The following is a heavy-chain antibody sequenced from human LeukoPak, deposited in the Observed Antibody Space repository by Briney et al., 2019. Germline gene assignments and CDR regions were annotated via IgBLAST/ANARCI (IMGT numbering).Heavy chain of an antibody. Sequence: SETLSLTCTVSGDSISSGSFYWGWIRQPPGTGLEWIGSIYYSGSTYYNPSLKSRVTISVDTSKNQFSLKLSSVTAADTAVYYCARHGRGYCSSITCFNFDHWGQGTLVTVSS. CDR3: ARHGRGYCSSITCFNFDH. J-gene: IGHJ4*02. V-gene: IGHV4-39*01. CDR2: IYYSGST. CDR1: GDSISSGSFY. D-gene: IGHD2-2*01.